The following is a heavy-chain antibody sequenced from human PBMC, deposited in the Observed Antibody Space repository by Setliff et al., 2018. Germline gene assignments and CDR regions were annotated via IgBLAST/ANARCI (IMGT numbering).Heavy chain of an antibody. V-gene: IGHV1-3*01. CDR3: ARRPYDSSGYFNY. J-gene: IGHJ4*02. D-gene: IGHD3-22*01. CDR2: INAGNGNT. Sequence: ASVKVSCKASGYIFTYYAIHWVRQAPGQRLEWMGWINAGNGNTKYSQKFQGRVTITRDTSASTAYMELSSLTSEDTTVYYCARRPYDSSGYFNYWGQGTLVTVSS. CDR1: GYIFTYYA.